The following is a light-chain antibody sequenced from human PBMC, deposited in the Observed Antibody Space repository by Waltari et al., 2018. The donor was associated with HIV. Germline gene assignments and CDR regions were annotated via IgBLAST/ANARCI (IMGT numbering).Light chain of an antibody. CDR2: EVT. V-gene: IGLV2-14*01. CDR1: SSDGGGYNS. Sequence: QSALTQPASVSGSPGQSLTISCPGTSSDGGGYNSVSWYQQHPGKAPKVRIYEVTNRPAGVSNRFSGSKSGNTASLTISGLQAEDEADYYCTSYTSSDSVVFGGGTKLTVL. CDR3: TSYTSSDSVV. J-gene: IGLJ2*01.